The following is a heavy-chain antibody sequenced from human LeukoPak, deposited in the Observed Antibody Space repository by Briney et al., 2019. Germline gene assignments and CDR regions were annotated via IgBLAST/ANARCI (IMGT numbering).Heavy chain of an antibody. J-gene: IGHJ4*02. CDR1: GYTFTSYD. V-gene: IGHV1-8*01. CDR2: MNPNSGNT. Sequence: ASVKVSCKASGYTFTSYDINWVRQATGQGLEWMGWMNPNSGNTGYAQKFQGRVTMTRNASISTAYMELSSLRSEDTAVYYCARAPYYYGSGSQYYFDYWGQVTLVTVSS. D-gene: IGHD3-10*01. CDR3: ARAPYYYGSGSQYYFDY.